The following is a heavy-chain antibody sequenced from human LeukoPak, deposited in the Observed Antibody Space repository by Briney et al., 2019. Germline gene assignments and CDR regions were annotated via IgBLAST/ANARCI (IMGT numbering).Heavy chain of an antibody. J-gene: IGHJ4*02. CDR2: INSDGSST. CDR3: ATKRGSGSYLIDY. V-gene: IGHV3-74*01. D-gene: IGHD3-10*01. CDR1: GFTFGSYW. Sequence: GGSLRLSCAASGFTFGSYWMHWVRQAPGKGLVWVSRINSDGSSTSYADSVKGRFTIPRDNAKNTLYLQMNSLRAEDTAVYYCATKRGSGSYLIDYWGQGTLVTVSS.